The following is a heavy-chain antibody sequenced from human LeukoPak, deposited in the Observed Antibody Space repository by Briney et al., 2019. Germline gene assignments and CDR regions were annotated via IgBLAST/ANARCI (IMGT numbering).Heavy chain of an antibody. D-gene: IGHD3-22*01. CDR3: ASHYYDSSGYYPFDY. CDR2: IYYSGST. CDR1: GGSISSYY. V-gene: IGHV4-59*01. J-gene: IGHJ4*02. Sequence: KASETLSLTCTVSGGSISSYYWSWIRQPPGQGLEWIGYIYYSGSTNYNPSLKSRVTMSVDTSKNQFSLKLSSVTAADTAVYYCASHYYDSSGYYPFDYWGQGTLVTVSS.